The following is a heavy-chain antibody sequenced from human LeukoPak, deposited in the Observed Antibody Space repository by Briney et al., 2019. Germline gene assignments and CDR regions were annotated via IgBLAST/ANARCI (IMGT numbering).Heavy chain of an antibody. D-gene: IGHD3-3*01. CDR2: IKHDGSEK. CDR3: ATDRGWRTSGYYLYYFEY. V-gene: IGHV3-7*01. J-gene: IGHJ4*02. CDR1: GFIFTNYF. Sequence: GGSLRLSCAASGFIFTNYFMSWVRQAPGKGLEWVASIKHDGSEKYYVDSVRGRFTISRDNTMNSLYLQMSSLRAEDTAVYYCATDRGWRTSGYYLYYFEYWGQGTLVTFSS.